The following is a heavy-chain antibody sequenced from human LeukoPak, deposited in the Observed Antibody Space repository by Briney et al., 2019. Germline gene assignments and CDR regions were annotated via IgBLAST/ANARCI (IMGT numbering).Heavy chain of an antibody. D-gene: IGHD3-3*01. CDR2: IKHDGSEK. CDR3: ATDRGWRTSGYYLYYFEY. V-gene: IGHV3-7*01. J-gene: IGHJ4*02. CDR1: GFIFTNYF. Sequence: GGSLRLSCAASGFIFTNYFMSWVRQAPGKGLEWVASIKHDGSEKYYVDSVRGRFTISRDNTMNSLYLQMSSLRAEDTAVYYCATDRGWRTSGYYLYYFEYWGQGTLVTFSS.